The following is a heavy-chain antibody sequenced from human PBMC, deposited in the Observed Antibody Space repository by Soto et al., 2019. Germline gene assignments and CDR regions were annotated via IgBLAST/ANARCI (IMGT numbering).Heavy chain of an antibody. CDR1: GYSFTSYW. D-gene: IGHD6-13*01. Sequence: GESLKISCKGSGYSFTSYWIGWVRQMPGKGLEWMGIIYPGDSDTRYSPSFQGQVTISADKSISTAFLQWSSLKASDTAMYYCARPRAAAGFPYYFDYWGQGTLVTVSS. CDR3: ARPRAAAGFPYYFDY. V-gene: IGHV5-51*01. J-gene: IGHJ4*02. CDR2: IYPGDSDT.